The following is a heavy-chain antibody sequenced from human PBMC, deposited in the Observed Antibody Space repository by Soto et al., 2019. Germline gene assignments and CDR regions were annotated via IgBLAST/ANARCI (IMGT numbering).Heavy chain of an antibody. V-gene: IGHV3-21*01. CDR1: GFTFSSYS. CDR3: ARKKLVAAAGKYDY. J-gene: IGHJ4*02. Sequence: GGSLRLSCAASGFTFSSYSMNWVRQAPGKGLEWVSSISSSSSYIYYADSVKGRFTISRDNAKNSLYLQMNSLRAEDTAVYYCARKKLVAAAGKYDYWGQGTLVTVSS. CDR2: ISSSSSYI. D-gene: IGHD6-13*01.